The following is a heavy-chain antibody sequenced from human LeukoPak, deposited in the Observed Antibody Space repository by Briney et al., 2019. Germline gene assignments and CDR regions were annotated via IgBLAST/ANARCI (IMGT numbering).Heavy chain of an antibody. J-gene: IGHJ4*02. CDR3: ARARPSMWIDY. Sequence: GSLGLSCAASGFPFSSYAMYWVRRAPGKGREWVAVISYDGSDKFYADSVKGRFTISRDSSKNTLYLQMNSLRPEDTAVYYCARARPSMWIDYWGQGTLVTVSS. V-gene: IGHV3-30*04. CDR1: GFPFSSYA. CDR2: ISYDGSDK. D-gene: IGHD5-12*01.